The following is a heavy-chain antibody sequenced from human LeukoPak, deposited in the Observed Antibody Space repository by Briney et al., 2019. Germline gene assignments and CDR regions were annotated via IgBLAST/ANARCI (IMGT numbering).Heavy chain of an antibody. Sequence: ASVKVSCKASGYTFTSYGISWVRQAPGQGLEWMGWISAYNGNTNYAQKLQGRVTMTTDTSTSTAYMELRSLRSDDTAVYYCAREPYYYGSGSYYNINYFDYWGQGTLVTVSS. CDR2: ISAYNGNT. CDR3: AREPYYYGSGSYYNINYFDY. J-gene: IGHJ4*02. CDR1: GYTFTSYG. V-gene: IGHV1-18*01. D-gene: IGHD3-10*01.